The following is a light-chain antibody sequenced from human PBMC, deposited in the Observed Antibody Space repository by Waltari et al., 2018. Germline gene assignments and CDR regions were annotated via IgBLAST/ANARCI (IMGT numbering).Light chain of an antibody. CDR3: PLYVRLPAT. V-gene: IGKV3-20*01. CDR2: CAS. CDR1: QIVRGY. J-gene: IGKJ1*01. Sequence: GSQIVRGYLPWDKQKPGQAPRLHIYCASNSAPGITDRFSGSGSGTDFSLTISGLEPADFAVYYCPLYVRLPATFGQGTKVEIK.